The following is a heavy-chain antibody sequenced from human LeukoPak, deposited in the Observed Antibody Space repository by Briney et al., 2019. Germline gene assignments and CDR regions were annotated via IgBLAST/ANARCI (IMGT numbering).Heavy chain of an antibody. CDR3: ARSALDAADAFDI. D-gene: IGHD1-1*01. CDR1: GFTVSSNY. CDR2: IYSGGST. Sequence: GSLRLSCAASGFTVSSNYVSWVRQAPGKGLEWVSVIYSGGSTYYADSVKGRFTISRDNSKNTLYLQMNSLRAEDTAVYYCARSALDAADAFDIWGQGTMVTVSS. V-gene: IGHV3-53*01. J-gene: IGHJ3*02.